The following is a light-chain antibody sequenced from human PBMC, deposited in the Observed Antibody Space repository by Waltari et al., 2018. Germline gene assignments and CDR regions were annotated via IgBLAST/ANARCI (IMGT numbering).Light chain of an antibody. Sequence: QSALTQPASVSGSPGQSITISCSGTSADIGRYNLVAWYQQLPGNAPKLVLYEVTELPSDLSIRFSGSKSGNTASLTISGLQAEDEADYYCSSFESSRTWVFGGGTKLTVL. CDR2: EVT. V-gene: IGLV2-23*02. CDR1: SADIGRYNL. J-gene: IGLJ3*02. CDR3: SSFESSRTWV.